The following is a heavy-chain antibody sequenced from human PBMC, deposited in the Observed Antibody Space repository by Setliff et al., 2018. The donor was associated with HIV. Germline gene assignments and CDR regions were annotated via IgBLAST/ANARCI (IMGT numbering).Heavy chain of an antibody. Sequence: ASVKVSCKAFGYTFTSYCIHWVRQAPGQGLEWLGMVNPSGGSIAYAQRFQGRVTMTRDTSTNTVYMDLSGLRSDDTAVYYCARDRTAGYNYEYGYWGQGTLVTVSS. CDR3: ARDRTAGYNYEYGY. D-gene: IGHD3-16*01. CDR1: GYTFTSYC. CDR2: VNPSGGSI. V-gene: IGHV1-46*01. J-gene: IGHJ4*02.